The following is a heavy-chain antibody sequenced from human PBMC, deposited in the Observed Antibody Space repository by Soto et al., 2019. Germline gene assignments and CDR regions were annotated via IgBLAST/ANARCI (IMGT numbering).Heavy chain of an antibody. J-gene: IGHJ4*02. D-gene: IGHD3-22*01. Sequence: QVQVAQSGAEVKRPGASVKVSCWASGYPFTNFYIHWVRQAPGQGLEWMGIINPSGGSTAYAQKFLVRVTMTRDTSTSTVYMEVSSLRSEDTVVYYCARAEYYGRSGYQLDYWGQGTLVTVSS. CDR2: INPSGGST. CDR1: GYPFTNFY. CDR3: ARAEYYGRSGYQLDY. V-gene: IGHV1-46*01.